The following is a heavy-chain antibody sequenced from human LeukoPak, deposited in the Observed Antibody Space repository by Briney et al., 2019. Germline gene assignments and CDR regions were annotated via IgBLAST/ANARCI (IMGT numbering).Heavy chain of an antibody. CDR3: AREANIVVGPATGGFDP. D-gene: IGHD2-2*01. CDR2: ISYDGSNK. Sequence: GGSLRLSCAASGFTFSSYAMHWVRQAPGKGLEWVADISYDGSNKYYADSVKGRFTISRDNSKNTLYLQMNSLRAEDTAVYYCAREANIVVGPATGGFDPWGQGTLVTVSS. CDR1: GFTFSSYA. J-gene: IGHJ5*02. V-gene: IGHV3-30*04.